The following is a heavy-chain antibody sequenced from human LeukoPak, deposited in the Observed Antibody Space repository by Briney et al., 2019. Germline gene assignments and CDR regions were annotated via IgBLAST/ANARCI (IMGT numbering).Heavy chain of an antibody. J-gene: IGHJ4*02. CDR2: ITANGATT. CDR3: AKAYGTNGYYQLPIDF. Sequence: GGSLRLSWAASGFTFSSNAMSRVRQAPGKGLECVSAITANGATTYYADSVKGRFTISRDNSRNTLYLQMNSLRAEDTAVYYCAKAYGTNGYYQLPIDFWGQGTLVTVSS. CDR1: GFTFSSNA. V-gene: IGHV3-23*01. D-gene: IGHD3-22*01.